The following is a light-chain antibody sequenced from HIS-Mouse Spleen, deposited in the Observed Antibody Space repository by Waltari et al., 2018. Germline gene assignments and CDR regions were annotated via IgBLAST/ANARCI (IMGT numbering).Light chain of an antibody. Sequence: SSELTQDPAVSVALGQPVRTTCQADSLRSDYASWYQQKPGQAPVLVIYGQNNRPSGFPDRFSGSSSGNTASLTITGAQAEDEADYYCNSRDSSGNHYVFGTGTKVTVL. V-gene: IGLV3-19*01. CDR3: NSRDSSGNHYV. J-gene: IGLJ1*01. CDR1: SLRSDY. CDR2: GQN.